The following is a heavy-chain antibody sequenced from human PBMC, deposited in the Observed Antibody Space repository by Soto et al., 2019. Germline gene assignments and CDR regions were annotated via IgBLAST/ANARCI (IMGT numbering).Heavy chain of an antibody. Sequence: GSLRLSCAASGLLFSTYWMFWVRQVPRKGLLWVSRIKSDGSSTSYADSVKGRFTISRDNTKNTLYLQMTSLRAEDTAVYYCAIGGGDYNYFDHWGQGILVTVSS. CDR2: IKSDGSST. CDR3: AIGGGDYNYFDH. J-gene: IGHJ4*02. D-gene: IGHD2-21*01. V-gene: IGHV3-74*01. CDR1: GLLFSTYW.